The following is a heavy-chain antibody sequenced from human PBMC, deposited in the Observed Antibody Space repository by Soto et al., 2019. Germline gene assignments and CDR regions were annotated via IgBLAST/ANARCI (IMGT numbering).Heavy chain of an antibody. V-gene: IGHV4-59*01. D-gene: IGHD6-6*01. CDR3: AGGIAARPLGY. Sequence: SETLSLTCTVSGGSISSYYWSWIRQPPGKGLEWIGYFFYSGSTNYNPSLKSRVTISVDTSKNQFSLKLNSVTAADTAVYYCAGGIAARPLGYWGQGTLVTVSS. CDR1: GGSISSYY. J-gene: IGHJ4*02. CDR2: FFYSGST.